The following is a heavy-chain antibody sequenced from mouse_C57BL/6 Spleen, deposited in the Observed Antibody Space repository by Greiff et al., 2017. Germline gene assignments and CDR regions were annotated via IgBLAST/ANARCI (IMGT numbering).Heavy chain of an antibody. CDR1: GYTFTSYW. J-gene: IGHJ3*01. D-gene: IGHD3-2*02. Sequence: QVQLQQPGAELVKPGASVKLSCKASGYTFTSYWMHWVKQRPGQGLEWIGMIHPTSGSTNYNEKFKSKATLTVDKSSSTAYMQLSSLTSEDSAVXYGARGGSSGLAWFAYWGQGTLVTVSA. V-gene: IGHV1-64*01. CDR2: IHPTSGST. CDR3: ARGGSSGLAWFAY.